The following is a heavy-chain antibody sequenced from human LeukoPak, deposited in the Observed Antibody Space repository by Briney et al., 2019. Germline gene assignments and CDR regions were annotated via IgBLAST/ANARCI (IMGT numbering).Heavy chain of an antibody. CDR2: IKQDGSEK. V-gene: IGHV3-7*01. CDR3: AREEDGDYDYYYYGMDV. CDR1: RFTFSSYW. Sequence: PGGSLRLSCEASRFTFSSYWMSWVRPAPGKGLEWVANIKQDGSEKYYVDSVKGRFTIARDNAKSSLCLQMNSLRAGDTAVYYCAREEDGDYDYYYYGMDVWGQGTAVTVSS. D-gene: IGHD4-17*01. J-gene: IGHJ6*02.